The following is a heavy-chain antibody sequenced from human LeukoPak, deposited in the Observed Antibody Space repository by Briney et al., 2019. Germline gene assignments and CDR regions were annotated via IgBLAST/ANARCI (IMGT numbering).Heavy chain of an antibody. D-gene: IGHD3-3*01. J-gene: IGHJ3*02. Sequence: GGSLRLSCAASGFTFSSYAMSWVRQAPVKGLEWVSAISGSGGSTYYADSVKGRFTISRDNSKNTLYLQMNSLRAEDTAVYYCAKNGNEEYYDFWSGSGAFDIWGQGTMVTVSS. V-gene: IGHV3-23*01. CDR1: GFTFSSYA. CDR3: AKNGNEEYYDFWSGSGAFDI. CDR2: ISGSGGST.